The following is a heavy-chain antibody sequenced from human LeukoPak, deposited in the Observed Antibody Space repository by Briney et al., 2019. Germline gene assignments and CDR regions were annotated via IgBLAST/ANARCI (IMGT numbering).Heavy chain of an antibody. D-gene: IGHD5-18*01. CDR1: GGSISSSSYF. Sequence: PSETLSLTCSVSGGSISSSSYFWGWIRQPPGKGLEWIGSIYYSGSTYSNPSLKSRVTISVDTSKSQFSLKLSSVTAADTAVYYCARDGYTYGSFDYWGQGTLVTVFS. V-gene: IGHV4-39*01. CDR3: ARDGYTYGSFDY. CDR2: IYYSGST. J-gene: IGHJ4*02.